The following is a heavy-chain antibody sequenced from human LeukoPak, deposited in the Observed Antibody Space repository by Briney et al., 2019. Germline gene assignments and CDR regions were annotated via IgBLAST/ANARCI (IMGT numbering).Heavy chain of an antibody. CDR1: GYTFTDYY. J-gene: IGHJ6*04. V-gene: IGHV1-69-2*01. Sequence: ASVKVSCKVSGYTFTDYYMHWVQQAPGKGLEWMGLVDPEDGETIYAEKFQGRVTITADTSTDTAYVELSSLRSEDTAVYYCATPGPSRGLGYCSRTSCYNVWGKGTTVAVSS. D-gene: IGHD2-2*02. CDR2: VDPEDGET. CDR3: ATPGPSRGLGYCSRTSCYNV.